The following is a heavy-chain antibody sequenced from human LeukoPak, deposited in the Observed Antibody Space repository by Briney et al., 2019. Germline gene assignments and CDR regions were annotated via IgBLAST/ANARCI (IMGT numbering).Heavy chain of an antibody. CDR2: INWNGGST. CDR3: AKDLRAAAGYYYYYMDV. Sequence: GGSLRLSCAASGFTFDDYGMSWVRQAPGKGLEWVSGINWNGGSTGYADSVKGRFTISRDNAKNSLYLQMNSLRAEDTAVYYCAKDLRAAAGYYYYYMDVWGKGTTVTISS. D-gene: IGHD6-13*01. J-gene: IGHJ6*03. CDR1: GFTFDDYG. V-gene: IGHV3-20*04.